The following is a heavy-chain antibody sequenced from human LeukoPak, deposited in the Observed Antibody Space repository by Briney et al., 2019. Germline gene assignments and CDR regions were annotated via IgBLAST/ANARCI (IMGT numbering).Heavy chain of an antibody. D-gene: IGHD2-2*01. CDR1: GGSISSSSYY. CDR2: IYYSGST. V-gene: IGHV4-39*01. Sequence: PSETLSLTCTVSGGSISSSSYYWGWIRQPPGKGLEWIGSIYYSGSTYYNPSLKSRVTISVDTSKNQFSLKLSSVTAADTAVYYCASHPLPSIVVVPAALTGTWVYWGQGTLVTVSS. CDR3: ASHPLPSIVVVPAALTGTWVY. J-gene: IGHJ4*02.